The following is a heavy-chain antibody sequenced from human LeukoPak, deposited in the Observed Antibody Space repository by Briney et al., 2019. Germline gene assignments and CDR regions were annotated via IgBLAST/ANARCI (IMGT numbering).Heavy chain of an antibody. J-gene: IGHJ4*02. CDR1: GFIFSNYW. CDR2: IKQDGSEK. Sequence: GGSLRLSCAASGFIFSNYWMSWVRQAPGKGLEWVANIKQDGSEKYYVDSVKGRFTISRDNAKNSLYLQMNSLRAEDTAVYYCARALGSGDFDHWGQGTLVTVSS. V-gene: IGHV3-7*01. D-gene: IGHD7-27*01. CDR3: ARALGSGDFDH.